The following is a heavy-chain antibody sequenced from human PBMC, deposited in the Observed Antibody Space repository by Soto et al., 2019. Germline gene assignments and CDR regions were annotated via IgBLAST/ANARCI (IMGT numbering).Heavy chain of an antibody. D-gene: IGHD3-10*01. V-gene: IGHV5-10-1*01. Sequence: GESLKISCKGSGYSFTIYWISWVRQMPGKGLEWMGRIDPSDSYTNYGPSFQGHVTMSVDKSTSTAYLQWSSLKASDTAMYYCARMDGLVRGITKNWFDPWGQGTLVTVSS. CDR2: IDPSDSYT. CDR1: GYSFTIYW. CDR3: ARMDGLVRGITKNWFDP. J-gene: IGHJ5*02.